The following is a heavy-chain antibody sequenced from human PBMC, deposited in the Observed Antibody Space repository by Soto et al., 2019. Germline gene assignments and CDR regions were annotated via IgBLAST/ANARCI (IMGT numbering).Heavy chain of an antibody. CDR2: MNPNSGNT. V-gene: IGHV1-8*01. CDR1: GYTFTIYD. D-gene: IGHD3-22*01. J-gene: IGHJ4*02. CDR3: ARTDYYDSSGYYYEGVDY. Sequence: ASVKVSCKASGYTFTIYDINWVRQATGQGLEWMGWMNPNSGNTGYAQKFQGRVTMTRNTSISTAYMELSSLRSEDTAVHYCARTDYYDSSGYYYEGVDYWGQGTLVTVSS.